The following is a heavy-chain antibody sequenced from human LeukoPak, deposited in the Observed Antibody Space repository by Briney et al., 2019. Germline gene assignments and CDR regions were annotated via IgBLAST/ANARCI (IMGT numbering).Heavy chain of an antibody. V-gene: IGHV1-8*01. CDR3: ARSGYSSSWYGNYYYYYGMDV. Sequence: ASVKVSCKASGYTLTSYDINWVRQATGQGLEWMGWMNPNSGNTGYAQKFQGRVTMTRNTSISTAYMELSSLRSEDTAVYYCARSGYSSSWYGNYYYYYGMDVWGQGTTVTVSS. CDR2: MNPNSGNT. CDR1: GYTLTSYD. D-gene: IGHD6-13*01. J-gene: IGHJ6*02.